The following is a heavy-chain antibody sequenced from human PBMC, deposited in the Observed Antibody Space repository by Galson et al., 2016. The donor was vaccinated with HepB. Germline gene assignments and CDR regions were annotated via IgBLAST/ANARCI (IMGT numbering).Heavy chain of an antibody. V-gene: IGHV4-39*01. Sequence: ETLSLTCTVSGGSISSSSYHWGWIRQPPGRGPAWIGSIYYSGGTQYNPSLNRRVTISSDTSKTQFSLKLSPVTAADTAVYYCARGIVGDPFDYWGQGTLVTVSS. D-gene: IGHD1-26*01. CDR1: GGSISSSSYH. CDR3: ARGIVGDPFDY. CDR2: IYYSGGT. J-gene: IGHJ4*02.